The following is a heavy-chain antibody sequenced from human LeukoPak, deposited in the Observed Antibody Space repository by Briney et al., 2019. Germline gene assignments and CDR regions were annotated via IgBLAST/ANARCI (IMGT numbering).Heavy chain of an antibody. D-gene: IGHD1-26*01. J-gene: IGHJ4*02. CDR3: AKDRARGGATDFDY. Sequence: GGSLRLSCAASGFTFSSNAMGWVRQAPGKGLEWVSAISGDGVSTFYADSVKGRFTISRDNSRNTLYLQMNSLRAEDTAVYSCAKDRARGGATDFDYWGQGTLVTVSS. V-gene: IGHV3-23*01. CDR2: ISGDGVST. CDR1: GFTFSSNA.